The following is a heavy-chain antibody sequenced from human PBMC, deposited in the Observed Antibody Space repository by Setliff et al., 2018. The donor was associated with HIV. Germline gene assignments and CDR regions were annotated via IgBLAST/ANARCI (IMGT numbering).Heavy chain of an antibody. D-gene: IGHD3-22*01. CDR3: ARGNYDTSDYYTNFYYYYMDV. J-gene: IGHJ6*03. CDR1: GDPISTYY. Sequence: SETLSLTCTVSGDPISTYYCSWVRKPPGKGLEWIGYVYYSGSTSYSPSLRGRVTMSVDPSKNQFSLKLNSVTAADTAIYYCARGNYDTSDYYTNFYYYYMDVWGKGTAVTVSS. CDR2: VYYSGST. V-gene: IGHV4-59*01.